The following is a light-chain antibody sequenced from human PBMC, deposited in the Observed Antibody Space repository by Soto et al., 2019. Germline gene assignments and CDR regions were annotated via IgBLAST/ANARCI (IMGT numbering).Light chain of an antibody. CDR3: QQYNNWPYT. CDR2: GAS. CDR1: QSVSSN. J-gene: IGKJ2*01. Sequence: EIVMTQSPDTLSVSPGERATLSCRASQSVSSNLAWYQQKPGQAPRLLIFGASTRATGIPARFSGSGSGTECPLTISSLQSEDFAVYHCQQYNNWPYTFGQGTTLEIK. V-gene: IGKV3-15*01.